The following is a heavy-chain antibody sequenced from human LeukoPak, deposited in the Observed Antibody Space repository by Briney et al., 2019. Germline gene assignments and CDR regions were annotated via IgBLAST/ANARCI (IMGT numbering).Heavy chain of an antibody. CDR1: GGSFSGYY. V-gene: IGHV4-34*01. Sequence: SETLSLTCAVYGGSFSGYYWSWLRQPPGKGLEWIGEINHSGSTNYNPSLKSRVTISVDTSKNQFSLKLSSVTAADTAVYYCARVPVGTTGYPEGSFDPWGQGTLVTVSS. CDR3: ARVPVGTTGYPEGSFDP. CDR2: INHSGST. D-gene: IGHD5-12*01. J-gene: IGHJ5*02.